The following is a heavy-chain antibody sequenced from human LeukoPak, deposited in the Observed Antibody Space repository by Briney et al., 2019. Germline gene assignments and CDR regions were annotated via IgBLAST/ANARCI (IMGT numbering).Heavy chain of an antibody. D-gene: IGHD3-3*01. Sequence: SETLSLTCTVSGGSISSGDYYWSWIRQPPGKGLEWIGNFHYTGETNYNPSLKSRVTVSGDTSKNQFSLKLSSVTAADTAVYYCARDDERSGRQPYFDSWGQGTLVTVSS. V-gene: IGHV4-61*08. CDR2: FHYTGET. J-gene: IGHJ4*02. CDR1: GGSISSGDYY. CDR3: ARDDERSGRQPYFDS.